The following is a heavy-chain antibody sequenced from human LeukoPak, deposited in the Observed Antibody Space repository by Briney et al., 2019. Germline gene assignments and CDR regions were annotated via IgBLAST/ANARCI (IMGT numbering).Heavy chain of an antibody. Sequence: GRSLRLSCAASGFTFDDYAMHWVRQAPGKGLEWVSGISWNSGSIGYADSVKGRFTISRDNAKNSLYLQMNSPRAEDTALYYCAKGNGYWGQGTLVTVSS. CDR3: AKGNGY. CDR1: GFTFDDYA. D-gene: IGHD2-8*01. V-gene: IGHV3-9*01. J-gene: IGHJ4*02. CDR2: ISWNSGSI.